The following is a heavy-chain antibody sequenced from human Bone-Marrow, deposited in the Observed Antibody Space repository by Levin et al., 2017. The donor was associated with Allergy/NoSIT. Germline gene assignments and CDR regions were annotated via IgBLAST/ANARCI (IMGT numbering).Heavy chain of an antibody. V-gene: IGHV5-51*01. D-gene: IGHD6-6*01. J-gene: IGHJ6*03. Sequence: KNGESLKISCKGSGYRFTNYWIAWVRQMPGKGLEWMGIIYPGDSDTRYSPSFEGQVTISADKSISTAYLQWSSLKASDTAMYYCARLGSIAAPFYYYYMDVWGKGTTVTVSS. CDR1: GYRFTNYW. CDR2: IYPGDSDT. CDR3: ARLGSIAAPFYYYYMDV.